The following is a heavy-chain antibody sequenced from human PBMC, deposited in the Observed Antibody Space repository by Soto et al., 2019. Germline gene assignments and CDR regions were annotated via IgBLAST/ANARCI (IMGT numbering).Heavy chain of an antibody. CDR1: GGSISSYY. D-gene: IGHD3-16*01. V-gene: IGHV4-4*07. Sequence: SETLSLTCTVSGGSISSYYWSWIRQPAGKGLEWIGRIYTSGSTNYNPSLKGRVTMSVDTSKNQFSLKLSSVTAADTAVYYCARFSSLAFNYYYGMDVWGQGTTVTVSS. CDR3: ARFSSLAFNYYYGMDV. J-gene: IGHJ6*02. CDR2: IYTSGST.